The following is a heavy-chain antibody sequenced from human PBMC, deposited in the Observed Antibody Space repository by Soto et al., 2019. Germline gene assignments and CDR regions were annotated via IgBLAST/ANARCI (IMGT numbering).Heavy chain of an antibody. CDR1: GYTFTRHG. V-gene: IGHV1-18*01. Sequence: QVQLVQSGPEVKKPGASVKVSCTASGYTFTRHGFSWVRQAPGQGREWMGWISTYDVNTHYAQNFQGRVTITADTFASTVYMELTSLRPDDAAIYFCAREGRIGWLGIDHWGQGTLVTVYS. CDR3: AREGRIGWLGIDH. CDR2: ISTYDVNT. J-gene: IGHJ4*02. D-gene: IGHD6-19*01.